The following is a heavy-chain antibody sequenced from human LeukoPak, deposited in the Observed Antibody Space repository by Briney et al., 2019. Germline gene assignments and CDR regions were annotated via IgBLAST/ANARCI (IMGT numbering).Heavy chain of an antibody. CDR1: GFIFSSYN. D-gene: IGHD2-21*01. Sequence: GGSLRLSCEASGFIFSSYNMHWVRQAPGEGLMWVSRINDDGTDTKYAESVKGRFTISRDNAKNTLYLQMNSLRADDTAMYYCARDLDWLIYDYWGQGSLVAVPS. CDR2: INDDGTDT. CDR3: ARDLDWLIYDY. V-gene: IGHV3-74*03. J-gene: IGHJ4*02.